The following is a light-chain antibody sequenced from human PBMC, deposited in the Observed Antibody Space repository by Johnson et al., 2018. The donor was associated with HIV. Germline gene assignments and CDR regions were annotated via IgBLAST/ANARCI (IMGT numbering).Light chain of an antibody. CDR3: GTWDSSLSAGGYV. CDR2: ENN. Sequence: QSVLTQPPSVSAAPGHKVTISCSGSSSDMGNYAVSWYQQLPGTAPKLLIYENNKRPSGIPDRFSGSKSGTSATLGITGLQTGDEADYYCGTWDSSLSAGGYVFGTGTKVTVL. J-gene: IGLJ1*01. CDR1: SSDMGNYA. V-gene: IGLV1-51*02.